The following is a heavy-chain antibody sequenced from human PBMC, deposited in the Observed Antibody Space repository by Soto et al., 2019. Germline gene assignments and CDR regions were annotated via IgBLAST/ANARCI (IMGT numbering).Heavy chain of an antibody. D-gene: IGHD3-16*02. CDR2: IIPIFNTA. CDR1: GGTFRNYP. J-gene: IGHJ4*02. V-gene: IGHV1-69*13. CDR3: ARKRGSGRVLVPAGFDY. Sequence: SVKVSCKASGGTFRNYPISWVRQAPGQGLEWMGMIIPIFNTANYAQNFQGRLTITADEYTSTAYMELSSLGSEDTAVYFCARKRGSGRVLVPAGFDYWGQGTLVTVSS.